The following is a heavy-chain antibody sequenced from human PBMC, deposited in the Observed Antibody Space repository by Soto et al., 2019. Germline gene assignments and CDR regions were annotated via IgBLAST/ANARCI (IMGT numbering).Heavy chain of an antibody. J-gene: IGHJ6*02. D-gene: IGHD5-18*01. Sequence: GGSLRLSCAASGFTFSYYYMSWMRQAPGKGLEWVSYISSSSSYTNYADSVNGRFTISRDNAKNSLYLQMNSLRAEDTAVYYCARDLGYSYGSPYYGMDVWGQGTTVTVSS. CDR2: ISSSSSYT. CDR1: GFTFSYYY. CDR3: ARDLGYSYGSPYYGMDV. V-gene: IGHV3-11*06.